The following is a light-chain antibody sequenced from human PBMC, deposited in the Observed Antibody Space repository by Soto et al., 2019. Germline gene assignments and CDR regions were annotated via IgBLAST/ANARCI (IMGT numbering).Light chain of an antibody. CDR2: AVS. CDR3: QQLNTYPLT. CDR1: QGISSY. V-gene: IGKV1-9*01. J-gene: IGKJ4*01. Sequence: DIQLTQSPSFLSASVGDRVTITCRASQGISSYLAWYQQKPGKAPKLRIYAVSTLQSGVPSRFSGRGSGTEFTLTISSLQPEDFATYYCQQLNTYPLTFGGGTKVDIK.